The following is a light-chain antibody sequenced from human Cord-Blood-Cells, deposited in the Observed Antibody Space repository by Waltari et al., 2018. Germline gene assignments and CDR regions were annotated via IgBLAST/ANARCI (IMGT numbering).Light chain of an antibody. V-gene: IGLV1-47*01. J-gene: IGLJ3*02. Sequence: QSVLTQPPSASGTPGQRVTISCSGSSSNIGSNYVYWYQQLPGTAPKLLIYRNNQRPSGGPDRFSGSKSGTSASLAISGLRSEDEADYYCAAWDDSLSGPMFGGGTKLTVL. CDR3: AAWDDSLSGPM. CDR1: SSNIGSNY. CDR2: RNN.